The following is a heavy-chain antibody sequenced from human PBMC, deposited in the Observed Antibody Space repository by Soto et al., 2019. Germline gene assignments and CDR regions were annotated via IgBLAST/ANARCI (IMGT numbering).Heavy chain of an antibody. V-gene: IGHV1-2*04. CDR2: INPNNGGT. Sequence: ASVKVSCKASGYTFTDYYMHWARQAPGQGLEWMGWINPNNGGTSYAQKFEGWVTMTRDTSISTAYMEVRRLTSDDTAVYYCARGSPTTTPFDYWGQGTLVTVSS. CDR3: ARGSPTTTPFDY. J-gene: IGHJ4*02. D-gene: IGHD1-1*01. CDR1: GYTFTDYY.